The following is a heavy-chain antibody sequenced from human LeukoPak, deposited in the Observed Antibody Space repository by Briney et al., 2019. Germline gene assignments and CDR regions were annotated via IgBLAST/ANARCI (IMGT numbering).Heavy chain of an antibody. J-gene: IGHJ4*02. CDR2: IYTSGST. Sequence: SETLSLTCTVSGGSISNYYWTWIRQPAGKGLEWIGLIYTSGSTKYNPSLKSRITISLDTSKNQFSLQLNSVTAADTAVYYCAREYGHWGQGTLVTVSS. CDR3: AREYGH. D-gene: IGHD3-10*01. V-gene: IGHV4-4*07. CDR1: GGSISNYY.